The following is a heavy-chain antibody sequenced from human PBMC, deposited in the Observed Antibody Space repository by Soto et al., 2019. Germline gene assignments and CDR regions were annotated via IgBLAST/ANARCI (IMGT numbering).Heavy chain of an antibody. V-gene: IGHV1-3*01. CDR2: INAGNGNT. CDR1: VYTFTSYA. D-gene: IGHD6-13*01. Sequence: GASVKVSCKASVYTFTSYAMHCVRQAPGQRLEWMGWINAGNGNTKYSQKFQGRVTITRDTSASTAYMELSSLRSEDTAVYYCARGPLNSRIAAAGMVDYWGQGTLVTVSS. CDR3: ARGPLNSRIAAAGMVDY. J-gene: IGHJ4*02.